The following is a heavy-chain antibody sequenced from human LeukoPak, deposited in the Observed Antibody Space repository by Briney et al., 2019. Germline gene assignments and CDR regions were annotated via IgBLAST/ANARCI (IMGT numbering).Heavy chain of an antibody. D-gene: IGHD4-23*01. J-gene: IGHJ4*02. CDR3: ARRAGGYSHPYDY. V-gene: IGHV3-7*03. CDR2: INQDGSQK. Sequence: GGSLRLSCAASGFTFNSYWMTWVRQAPGKGLEWVASINQDGSQKYYVESLKGRFTISRDNAKNSHYLQMNSLRAEDTAVYYCARRAGGYSHPYDYWGQGILVTVSS. CDR1: GFTFNSYW.